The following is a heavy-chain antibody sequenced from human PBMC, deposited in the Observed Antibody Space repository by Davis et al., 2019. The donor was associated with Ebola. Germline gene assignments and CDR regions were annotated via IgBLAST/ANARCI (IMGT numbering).Heavy chain of an antibody. J-gene: IGHJ6*03. CDR2: ISSSGGSI. Sequence: PGGSLRLSCAASGFTFSNHAMNWVRQAPGKGLEWVSSISSSGGSIYYADSVKGRFTISRDNSKNTLYLQMNSLRAEDTAVYYCAKDIYYYYYMDVWGKGTTVTVSS. V-gene: IGHV3-23*01. CDR1: GFTFSNHA. CDR3: AKDIYYYYYMDV.